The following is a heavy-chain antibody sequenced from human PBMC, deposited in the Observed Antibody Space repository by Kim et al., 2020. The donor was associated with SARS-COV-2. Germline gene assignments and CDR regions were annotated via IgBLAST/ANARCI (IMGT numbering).Heavy chain of an antibody. D-gene: IGHD6-6*01. V-gene: IGHV2-5*02. CDR2: LFWDDDT. CDR1: GFSLSTYGVG. J-gene: IGHJ4*02. Sequence: SGPTLVKPTQTLTLTCNFSGFSLSTYGVGVAWIRQPPGKALEWLAFLFWDDDTRYTPSLRRRLTIAKDPSKNQVVLTMPNVDPADTGTYFCAHRRSDSSSSTFDDWGQGILVTVSS. CDR3: AHRRSDSSSSTFDD.